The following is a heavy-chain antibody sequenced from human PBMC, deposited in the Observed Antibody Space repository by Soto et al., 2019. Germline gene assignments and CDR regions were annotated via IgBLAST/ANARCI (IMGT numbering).Heavy chain of an antibody. D-gene: IGHD3-9*01. CDR2: IYYSGTT. Sequence: QLQLRESGPGLVKPSETLSLTCTVSGGSIISNNHYWGWIRQPPGKGLEWIGNIYYSGTTYYNPSLKSRVIMSVDTSKGQFSLKLSSMTVADTAVYFCARRSTISRGFDYWGQGTLVTVSS. CDR3: ARRSTISRGFDY. CDR1: GGSIISNNHY. V-gene: IGHV4-39*01. J-gene: IGHJ4*02.